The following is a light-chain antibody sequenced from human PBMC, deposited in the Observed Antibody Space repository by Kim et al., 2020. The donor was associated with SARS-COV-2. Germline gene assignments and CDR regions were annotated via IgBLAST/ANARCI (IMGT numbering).Light chain of an antibody. Sequence: ASTGDRVTITCRASQGISSYLAWYQQKPGKAPQLLIYAASTLQSGVPSRFSGSGSGTDFTLTISCLQSEDFATYYCQQYYSYPPTFGQGTKVDIK. CDR2: AAS. CDR1: QGISSY. V-gene: IGKV1-8*01. CDR3: QQYYSYPPT. J-gene: IGKJ1*01.